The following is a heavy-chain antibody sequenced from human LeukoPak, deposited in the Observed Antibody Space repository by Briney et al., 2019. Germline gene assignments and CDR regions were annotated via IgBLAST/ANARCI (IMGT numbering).Heavy chain of an antibody. D-gene: IGHD3-16*01. CDR3: ARVPVFGYMDV. CDR1: GFTFSSYW. Sequence: GSLRLSCAASGFTFSSYWMSWVRQAPGKGLEWVANIKQDGSEKYYVDSVKGRFTISRDNAKNSLYLQMNSLGAEDTAVYYCARVPVFGYMDVWGKGTTVTVSS. V-gene: IGHV3-7*01. J-gene: IGHJ6*03. CDR2: IKQDGSEK.